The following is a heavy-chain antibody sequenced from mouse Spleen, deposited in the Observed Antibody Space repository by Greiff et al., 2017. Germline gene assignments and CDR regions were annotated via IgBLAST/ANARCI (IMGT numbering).Heavy chain of an antibody. Sequence: QVQLQQSGAELVRPGASVTLSCKASGYTFTDYEMHWVKQTPVHGLEWIGAIDPETGGTAYNQKFKGKAILTADKSSSTAYMELRSLTSEDSAVYYCTRSLLRWYFDYWGQGTTLTVSS. CDR1: GYTFTDYE. V-gene: IGHV1-15*01. D-gene: IGHD1-1*01. CDR3: TRSLLRWYFDY. CDR2: IDPETGGT. J-gene: IGHJ2*01.